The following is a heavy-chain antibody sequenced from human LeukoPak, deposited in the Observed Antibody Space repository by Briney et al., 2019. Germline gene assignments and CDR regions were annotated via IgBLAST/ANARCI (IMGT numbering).Heavy chain of an antibody. CDR3: ARSLPIYDSSGYYSNWFDP. D-gene: IGHD3-22*01. V-gene: IGHV4-30-2*01. CDR1: GGSISSGGYS. J-gene: IGHJ5*02. Sequence: SQTLSLTCAVSGGSISSGGYSWSWIRQPPGKGLEWIGYIYHSGSTYYNPSPKSRVTISVDRSKNQFSLKLSSVTAADTAVYYCARSLPIYDSSGYYSNWFDPWGQGTLVTVSS. CDR2: IYHSGST.